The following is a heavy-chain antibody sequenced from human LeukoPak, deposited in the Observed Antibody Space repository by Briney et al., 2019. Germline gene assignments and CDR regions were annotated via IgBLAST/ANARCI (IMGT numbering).Heavy chain of an antibody. CDR2: ISYDGSNK. V-gene: IGHV3-30*18. Sequence: GGSLRLSCAASGFTFSSYGMHWVRQAPGKGLEWVAVISYDGSNKYYADSVKGRFTISRDNSKNTLYLQMNSLRAEDTAVYYCAKLGSYLKPNYYFDYWGQGTLVTVSS. J-gene: IGHJ4*02. D-gene: IGHD1-26*01. CDR3: AKLGSYLKPNYYFDY. CDR1: GFTFSSYG.